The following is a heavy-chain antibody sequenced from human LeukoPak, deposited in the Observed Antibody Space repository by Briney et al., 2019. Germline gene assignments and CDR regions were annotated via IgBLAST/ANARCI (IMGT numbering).Heavy chain of an antibody. D-gene: IGHD3-10*01. Sequence: PSETLSLTCTVSGGSISSGSYYWSWIRQPAGKGLEWIGRIYTSGSTNYNPSLKSRVTISVDTSKNQFSLKLSSVTAADTAVYYCARGRSYYNVLIDYWGQGTLVTVSS. V-gene: IGHV4-61*02. CDR1: GGSISSGSYY. J-gene: IGHJ4*02. CDR3: ARGRSYYNVLIDY. CDR2: IYTSGST.